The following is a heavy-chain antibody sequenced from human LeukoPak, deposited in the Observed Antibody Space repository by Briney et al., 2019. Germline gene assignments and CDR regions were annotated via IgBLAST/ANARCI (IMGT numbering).Heavy chain of an antibody. CDR3: VRDGRFDSACFDS. J-gene: IGHJ4*02. Sequence: SETLSLTCTVSGGPISTYYWSWFRQFPGKGLEWIGYFGDSGSTDYNPALKSRVTISVDTSRKQFTLNLTSVTDTDTAVYYCVRDGRFDSACFDSWGPGILVTVSS. CDR1: GGPISTYY. V-gene: IGHV4-59*12. CDR2: FGDSGST. D-gene: IGHD6-19*01.